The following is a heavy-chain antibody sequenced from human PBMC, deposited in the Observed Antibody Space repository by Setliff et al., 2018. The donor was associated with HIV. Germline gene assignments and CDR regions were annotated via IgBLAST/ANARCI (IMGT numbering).Heavy chain of an antibody. V-gene: IGHV3-21*01. CDR1: GFTFSSYC. CDR3: ATRIQLCY. Sequence: GGSLRLSCVASGFTFSSYCMDWFRQAPGKGLEWVSSISYGSTYIYQSDSVRGRFTISRDDAKKSLYLQMNSLGAEDTAVYYCATRIQLCYWGQGTLVTVSS. J-gene: IGHJ4*02. D-gene: IGHD5-18*01. CDR2: ISYGSTYI.